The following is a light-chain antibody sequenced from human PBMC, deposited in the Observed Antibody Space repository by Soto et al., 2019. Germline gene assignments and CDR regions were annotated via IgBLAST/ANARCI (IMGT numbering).Light chain of an antibody. J-gene: IGKJ1*01. CDR2: GAS. CDR3: QQYGSSGT. CDR1: QSVSNNY. Sequence: ETVITQSPGTRSLSPGERATLSCRASQSVSNNYLAWYQQKPGQAPRLLIYGASNRATGNPDRFSGSGSGTDFTLTISRLEPEDLAVYYCQQYGSSGTFGQGTKVDIK. V-gene: IGKV3-20*01.